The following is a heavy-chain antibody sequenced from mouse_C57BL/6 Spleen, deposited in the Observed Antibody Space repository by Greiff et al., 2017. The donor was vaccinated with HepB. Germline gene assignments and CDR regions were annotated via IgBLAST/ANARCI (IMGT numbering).Heavy chain of an antibody. V-gene: IGHV1-15*01. CDR3: TMTTVVAPLFDY. D-gene: IGHD1-1*01. CDR1: GYTFTDYE. Sequence: VKLVESGAELVRPGASVTLSCKASGYTFTDYEMHWVKQTPVHGLEWIGAIDPETGGTAYNQKFKGKAILTADKSSSTAYMELRSLTSEDSAVYYCTMTTVVAPLFDYWGQGTTLTVSS. CDR2: IDPETGGT. J-gene: IGHJ2*01.